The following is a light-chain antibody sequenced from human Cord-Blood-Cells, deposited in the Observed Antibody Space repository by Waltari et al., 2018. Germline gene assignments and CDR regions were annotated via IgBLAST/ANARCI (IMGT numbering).Light chain of an antibody. CDR1: QSLLHTNGYIY. V-gene: IGKV2-28*01. Sequence: DIVMTQSPLSLPATPGALASISCRSSQSLLHTNGYIYLDWYLQKPGQSPQLLIYLGSNRASGVPDRFSDSGSGTDFTLKISRVEAEDVGVYYCMQALQTPPTFGQGTKVEIK. CDR2: LGS. J-gene: IGKJ1*01. CDR3: MQALQTPPT.